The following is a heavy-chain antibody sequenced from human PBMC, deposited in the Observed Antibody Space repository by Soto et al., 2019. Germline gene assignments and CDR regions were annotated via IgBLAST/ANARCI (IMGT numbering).Heavy chain of an antibody. CDR3: ARGGAMGVDY. Sequence: GSLRLSCKASGFSLNTHWMYWVRQAPGKGLVLVSRIYFDGITTNYADSVKGRLTVSRENAKNTVYLHVNTLRDEDTAVYYCARGGAMGVDYWGQGTLVTVSS. CDR1: GFSLNTHW. CDR2: IYFDGITT. J-gene: IGHJ4*02. V-gene: IGHV3-74*01. D-gene: IGHD1-26*01.